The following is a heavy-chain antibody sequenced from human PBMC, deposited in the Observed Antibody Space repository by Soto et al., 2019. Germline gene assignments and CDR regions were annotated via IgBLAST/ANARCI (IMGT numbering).Heavy chain of an antibody. CDR1: GYTFTSHD. D-gene: IGHD3-9*01. V-gene: IGHV1-8*01. CDR2: MNPNSGHT. Sequence: QVQLVQSGAEVKKPGASVKVSCKASGYTFTSHDINWMRQATGQGLEWMGWMNPNSGHTNYAQKFQGRVTMTRDTTIITADMELTSLISEDTAMYYGAIDMSSSWGQGTLVTFS. CDR3: AIDMSSS. J-gene: IGHJ5*02.